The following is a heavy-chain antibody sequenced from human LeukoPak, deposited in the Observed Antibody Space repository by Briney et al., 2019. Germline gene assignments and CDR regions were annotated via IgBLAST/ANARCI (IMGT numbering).Heavy chain of an antibody. J-gene: IGHJ3*02. Sequence: GSLRLSCAVSGFAFGSEAMSWVRQSPARGLEWVASISPGGGTTYYADYVKGRFTISRENAKNSLYLQMNSLRAGDTAVYYCARGRGYSSGWPDAFDIWGQGTMVTVSS. CDR3: ARGRGYSSGWPDAFDI. D-gene: IGHD6-19*01. CDR1: GFAFGSEA. V-gene: IGHV3-23*01. CDR2: ISPGGGTT.